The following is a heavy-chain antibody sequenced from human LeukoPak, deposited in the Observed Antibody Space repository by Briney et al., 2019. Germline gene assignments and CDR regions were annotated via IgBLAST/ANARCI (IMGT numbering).Heavy chain of an antibody. CDR1: GYTFTSYH. CDR2: INPTAGST. Sequence: GASVKVSCKASGYTFTSYHMHWVRQAPGQGLEWMGMINPTAGSTSYAQRFQNFQGRVTMTRDMSTSTVYMELSSLKSDDTAVYYCVRGDWWEHDYFDFWGLGTLVTVSS. J-gene: IGHJ4*02. CDR3: VRGDWWEHDYFDF. V-gene: IGHV1-46*01. D-gene: IGHD1-26*01.